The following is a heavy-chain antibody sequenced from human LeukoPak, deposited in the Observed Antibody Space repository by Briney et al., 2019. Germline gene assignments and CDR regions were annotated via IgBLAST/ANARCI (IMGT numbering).Heavy chain of an antibody. J-gene: IGHJ3*02. V-gene: IGHV4-4*07. CDR2: IYTSGST. D-gene: IGHD2-2*01. CDR3: ARDVYCSSTSCYPDAFDI. CDR1: GGSISSYY. Sequence: SETLSLTCTASGGSISSYYWSWIRQPAGKGLEWIGRIYTSGSTNYNPSLKSRVTMSVDTSKNQFSLKLSSVTAADTAVYYCARDVYCSSTSCYPDAFDIWGQGTMVTVSS.